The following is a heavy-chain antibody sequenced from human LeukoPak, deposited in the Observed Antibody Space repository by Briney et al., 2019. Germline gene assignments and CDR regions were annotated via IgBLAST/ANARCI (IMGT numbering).Heavy chain of an antibody. CDR1: GFTVSSNY. J-gene: IGHJ3*02. V-gene: IGHV3-53*05. CDR3: ARSGVHAATAFDI. D-gene: IGHD5/OR15-5a*01. CDR2: IYSGGST. Sequence: GGSLRLSCAASGFTVSSNYMSWVRQAPGKGLEWVSVIYSGGSTYYADSVKGRFTISRDNSKNTLYLQMNSLRAEDTAVYYCARSGVHAATAFDIWGQGTMVTVSS.